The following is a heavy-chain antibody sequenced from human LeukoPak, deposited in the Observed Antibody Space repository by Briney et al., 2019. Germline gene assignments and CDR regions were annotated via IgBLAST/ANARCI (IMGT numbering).Heavy chain of an antibody. CDR3: ATVRRCSGGSCFSNWFDP. V-gene: IGHV1-24*01. CDR2: FDPEDGET. CDR1: GYTLTELS. J-gene: IGHJ5*02. Sequence: ASVKVSCKVSGYTLTELSMHWVRQAPGKGLEWMGGFDPEDGETIYAQKSQGRVTMTEDTSTDTAYMELSSLRSEDTAVYYCATVRRCSGGSCFSNWFDPWGQGTLVTVSS. D-gene: IGHD2-15*01.